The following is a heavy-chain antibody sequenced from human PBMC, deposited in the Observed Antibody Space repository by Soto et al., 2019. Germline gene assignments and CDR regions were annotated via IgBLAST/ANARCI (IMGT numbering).Heavy chain of an antibody. CDR2: IKQDGSEK. Sequence: GGSLRLSCAASGFTFSSYWMSWVRQAPGKGLEWVANIKQDGSEKYYVDSVKGRFTISRDNAKNSLYLQTNSLRAEDTAVYYCARSLIDFPFDYWGQGTLVTVSS. CDR3: ARSLIDFPFDY. V-gene: IGHV3-7*01. D-gene: IGHD3-9*01. J-gene: IGHJ4*02. CDR1: GFTFSSYW.